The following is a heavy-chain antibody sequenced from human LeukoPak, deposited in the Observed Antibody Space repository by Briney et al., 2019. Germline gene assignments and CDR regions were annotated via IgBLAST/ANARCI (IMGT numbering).Heavy chain of an antibody. V-gene: IGHV3-23*01. Sequence: GGSLRLSCAPSGFTFSSYAMSWVRQAPGKGLEWVSAISGSGGSTYYADSVKGRFTISRDNSKNTLYLQMNSLRAEDTAVYYCAKDLPRPQWLGYFDYWGQGTLVTVSS. J-gene: IGHJ4*02. CDR1: GFTFSSYA. D-gene: IGHD6-19*01. CDR3: AKDLPRPQWLGYFDY. CDR2: ISGSGGST.